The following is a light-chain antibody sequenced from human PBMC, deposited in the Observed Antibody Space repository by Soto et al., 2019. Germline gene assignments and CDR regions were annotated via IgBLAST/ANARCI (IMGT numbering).Light chain of an antibody. Sequence: DIQMTQSPSTLSASVGDRVTITCRASQSINNWLAWYQQKPGKAPKLFIFEASTLESGVPSRFSGSGSGTEFTLSISSLQPDDFATYFCQQYESFPRTFGQGTKVEIK. J-gene: IGKJ1*01. CDR2: EAS. CDR1: QSINNW. CDR3: QQYESFPRT. V-gene: IGKV1-5*03.